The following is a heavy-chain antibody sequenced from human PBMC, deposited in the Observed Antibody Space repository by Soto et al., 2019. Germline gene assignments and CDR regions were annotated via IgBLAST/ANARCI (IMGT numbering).Heavy chain of an antibody. D-gene: IGHD6-19*01. J-gene: IGHJ4*02. CDR3: ARGINSSGWYIGGPLDY. V-gene: IGHV4-34*01. Sequence: PSETLSLTCAVYGGSFSGYYWSWIRQPPGKGLEWIGEINHSGSTNYNPSLKSRVTISVDTSKNQFSLKLSSVTAADTAVYYCARGINSSGWYIGGPLDYWGQGTLVTVSS. CDR2: INHSGST. CDR1: GGSFSGYY.